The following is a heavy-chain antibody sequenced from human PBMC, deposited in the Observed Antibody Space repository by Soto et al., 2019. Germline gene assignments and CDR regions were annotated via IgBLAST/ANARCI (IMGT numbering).Heavy chain of an antibody. D-gene: IGHD6-13*01. CDR1: GFTFSSYG. CDR2: ISSSSSYI. CDR3: ARDRLWAAAACGAFDI. J-gene: IGHJ3*02. Sequence: EVQLVESGGGLVKPGGSLRLSCAASGFTFSSYGMNWVRQAPGKGLEWVSSISSSSSYIYYADSVKGRFTISRDNAKKSLYLQMNSLRAEDTAVYDFARDRLWAAAACGAFDILGQGTMVTVSS. V-gene: IGHV3-21*01.